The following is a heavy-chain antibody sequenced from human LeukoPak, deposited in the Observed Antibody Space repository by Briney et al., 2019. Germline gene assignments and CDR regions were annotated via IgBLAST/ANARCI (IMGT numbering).Heavy chain of an antibody. V-gene: IGHV3-21*01. CDR1: GFTFGSYS. CDR2: ISSTSRYI. Sequence: GGSLRLSCAASGFTFGSYSMNWVRQVPGRGLQWVSSISSTSRYIYYADSVKGRFTVSRDNAKNSLSLQMDSLGAEDTAVYYCARCYASGSYGIDYWGQGTRVTVSS. D-gene: IGHD3-10*01. J-gene: IGHJ4*02. CDR3: ARCYASGSYGIDY.